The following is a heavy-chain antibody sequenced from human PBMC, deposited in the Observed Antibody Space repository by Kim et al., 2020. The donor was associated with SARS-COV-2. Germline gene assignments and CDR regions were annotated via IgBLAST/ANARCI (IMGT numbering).Heavy chain of an antibody. D-gene: IGHD6-13*01. CDR2: ISYDGSNK. Sequence: GGSLRLSCAASGFTFSSYGMHWVRQAPGKGLEWVAVISYDGSNKYYADSVKGRFTISRDNSKNTLYLQMNSLRAEDTAVYYCAKDLYSSSWLSPYYYGMDVWGQGTTVTVSS. CDR1: GFTFSSYG. V-gene: IGHV3-30*18. J-gene: IGHJ6*02. CDR3: AKDLYSSSWLSPYYYGMDV.